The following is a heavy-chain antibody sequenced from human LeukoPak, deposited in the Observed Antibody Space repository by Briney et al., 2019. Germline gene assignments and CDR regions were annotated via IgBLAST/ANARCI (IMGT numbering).Heavy chain of an antibody. J-gene: IGHJ4*02. V-gene: IGHV3-15*01. Sequence: PGGSLRLSCAASGFTFSNAWMNWVRQAPGKGLEWVGRVKTKTVGGTTDYAAPVKGRFTISRDDSKNTLYLQMDSLKTEDTAVYYCTTHPYWGQGTLLTVSS. CDR1: GFTFSNAW. CDR2: VKTKTVGGTT. CDR3: TTHPY.